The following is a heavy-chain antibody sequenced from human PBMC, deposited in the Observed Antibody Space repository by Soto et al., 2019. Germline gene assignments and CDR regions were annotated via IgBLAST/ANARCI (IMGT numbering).Heavy chain of an antibody. Sequence: GGSLRLSCGASGFTFSSYGMHWVRQAPGKGLEWVAVISFDGTKKYYSDSVKGRFTISRDNLKNTLYLQMNNLRVEDAALYFCAREDDYGYRYINYGLDVWGQGTTVTVSS. CDR3: AREDDYGYRYINYGLDV. J-gene: IGHJ6*02. V-gene: IGHV3-30*03. D-gene: IGHD4-17*01. CDR1: GFTFSSYG. CDR2: ISFDGTKK.